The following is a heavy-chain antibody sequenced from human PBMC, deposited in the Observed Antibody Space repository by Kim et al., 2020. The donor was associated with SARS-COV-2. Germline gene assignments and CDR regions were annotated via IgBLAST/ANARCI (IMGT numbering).Heavy chain of an antibody. Sequence: ASVKVSCKAFGYTFTRHGISWVRQAPGQGLEWMGWVSGDKGDTNCAEKIQGRVTLTRDTSTNTAYMELRSLRSDDTALYYCSRGSWGEHLFDYLGQGTL. CDR2: VSGDKGDT. CDR3: SRGSWGEHLFDY. J-gene: IGHJ4*02. D-gene: IGHD3-16*01. CDR1: GYTFTRHG. V-gene: IGHV1-18*01.